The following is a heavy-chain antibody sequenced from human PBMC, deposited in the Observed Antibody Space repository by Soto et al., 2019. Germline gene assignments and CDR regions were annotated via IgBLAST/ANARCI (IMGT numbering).Heavy chain of an antibody. CDR3: ARGLGYSSSWYLS. CDR1: GGPFSGYY. Sequence: PSETLSLTCAVYGGPFSGYYWSWIRQPPGKGLEWIGEINHSGSTNYNPSLKSRVTISVDTSKNQFSLKLSSVTAADTAVYYCARGLGYSSSWYLSWGQGTLVTVSS. V-gene: IGHV4-34*01. D-gene: IGHD6-13*01. J-gene: IGHJ4*02. CDR2: INHSGST.